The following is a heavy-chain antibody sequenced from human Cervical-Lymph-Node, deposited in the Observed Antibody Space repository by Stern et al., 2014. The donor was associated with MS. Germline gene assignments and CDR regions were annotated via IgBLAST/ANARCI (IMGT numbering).Heavy chain of an antibody. CDR2: IGTDGGP. Sequence: EVQLVESGGGLAQPGGSLRLSCGGSGFTFSNFAMTWIRQAPGKGLEWVSGIGTDGGPDYADTVQGRFSISRDKSETTLSLVLGRLRVEDTAVYYCGKDLHYWSADSWGQGTLVTVSS. V-gene: IGHV3-23*04. CDR3: GKDLHYWSADS. CDR1: GFTFSNFA. D-gene: IGHD1-1*01. J-gene: IGHJ4*02.